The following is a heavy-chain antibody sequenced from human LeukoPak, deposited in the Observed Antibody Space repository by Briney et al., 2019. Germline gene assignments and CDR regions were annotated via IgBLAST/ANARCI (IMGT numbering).Heavy chain of an antibody. D-gene: IGHD3-22*01. J-gene: IGHJ3*02. CDR3: ARPRHYYDSSGPDAFDI. CDR2: IYYSGST. CDR1: GGSISSYY. V-gene: IGHV4-59*08. Sequence: SETLSLTCTVSGGSISSYYWSWIRQPPGKGLEWIGYIYYSGSTNYNPSLKSRVTISVDTSNNQFSLKLSSVTAADTAVYYCARPRHYYDSSGPDAFDIWGQGTMVTVSS.